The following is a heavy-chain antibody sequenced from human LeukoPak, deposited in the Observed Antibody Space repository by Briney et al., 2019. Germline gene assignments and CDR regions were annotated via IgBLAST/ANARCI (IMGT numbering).Heavy chain of an antibody. V-gene: IGHV3-30*18. D-gene: IGHD6-13*01. Sequence: VISYDGSNKYYADSVKGRFTISRDNSKNTLYLQMNSLRAEDTAVYYCAKGRIAAAGLFDPWGQGTLVTVSS. CDR2: ISYDGSNK. CDR3: AKGRIAAAGLFDP. J-gene: IGHJ5*02.